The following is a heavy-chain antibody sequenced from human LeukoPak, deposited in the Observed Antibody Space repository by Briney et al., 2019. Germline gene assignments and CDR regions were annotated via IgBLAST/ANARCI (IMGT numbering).Heavy chain of an antibody. CDR3: ARDLPTSEVGATGSFDY. CDR2: ISSSSSYI. CDR1: GFTFSSYS. V-gene: IGHV3-21*01. Sequence: GGSLRLSCAASGFTFSSYSMNWVRQAPGKGLEWVSSISSSSSYIYYADSVKGRFTISRDNAKNPLYLQMNSLRAEDTAVYYCARDLPTSEVGATGSFDYWGQGTLVTVSS. D-gene: IGHD1-26*01. J-gene: IGHJ4*02.